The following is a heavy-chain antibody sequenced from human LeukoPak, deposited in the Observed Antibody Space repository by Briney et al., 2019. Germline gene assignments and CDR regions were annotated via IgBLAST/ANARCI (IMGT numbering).Heavy chain of an antibody. J-gene: IGHJ4*02. CDR3: ARDEGLGY. D-gene: IGHD3/OR15-3a*01. CDR1: GFTFSSYV. Sequence: PGGSLRLSCAASGFTFSSYVMHWVRQAPGKGLEWVAIISYDGSNEYYADSVKGRFTISRDNSKNTLYLQMNSLRAEDTAVYYCARDEGLGYWGQGTLVTVSS. CDR2: ISYDGSNE. V-gene: IGHV3-30*04.